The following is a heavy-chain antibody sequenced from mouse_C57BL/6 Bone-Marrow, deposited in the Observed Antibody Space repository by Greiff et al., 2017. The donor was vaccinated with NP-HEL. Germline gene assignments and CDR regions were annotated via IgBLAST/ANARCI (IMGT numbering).Heavy chain of an antibody. CDR2: LYPGSGSP. CDR3: ARDYDGYYFYWYFDV. Sequence: VQLQQPGAELVKPGASVKMSCKASDYTFTSYWITWVKQRPGQGLEWIGDLYPGSGSPNYNEKFKSQATLTVDTSSSTAYMQLSSLTSEDSAVYYCARDYDGYYFYWYFDVWGTGTTVTVSS. D-gene: IGHD2-3*01. V-gene: IGHV1-55*01. CDR1: DYTFTSYW. J-gene: IGHJ1*03.